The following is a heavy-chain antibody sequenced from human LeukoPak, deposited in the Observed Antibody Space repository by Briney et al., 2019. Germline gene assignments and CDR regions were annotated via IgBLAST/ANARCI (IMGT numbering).Heavy chain of an antibody. CDR1: GGTFSSYA. D-gene: IGHD1-26*01. Sequence: GASVKVSCKASGGTFSSYAISWVRQAPGQGLEWMGWISAYNGNTNYAQKLQGRVTMTTDTSTSTAYMELRSLRSDDTAVYYCARVGLEATWWFDPWGQGTLVTVSS. J-gene: IGHJ5*02. V-gene: IGHV1-18*01. CDR2: ISAYNGNT. CDR3: ARVGLEATWWFDP.